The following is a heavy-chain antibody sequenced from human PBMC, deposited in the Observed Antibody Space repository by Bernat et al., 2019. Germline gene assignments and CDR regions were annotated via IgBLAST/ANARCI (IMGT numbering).Heavy chain of an antibody. Sequence: EVQLVESGGGLVQPGGSLRLSCAASGFTFSSYAMRWVRQAPGKGLEWVSVVGNGGDNIHYADSVKGRFTISRDNSKNTVYLQMNSLRAEDTAVYYCANYRQQVDVEYWGQGTLVTVSS. V-gene: IGHV3-23*04. CDR2: VGNGGDNI. D-gene: IGHD1-1*01. CDR3: ANYRQQVDVEY. CDR1: GFTFSSYA. J-gene: IGHJ4*02.